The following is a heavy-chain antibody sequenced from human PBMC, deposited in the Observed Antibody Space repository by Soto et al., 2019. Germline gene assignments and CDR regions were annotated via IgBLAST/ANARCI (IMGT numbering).Heavy chain of an antibody. CDR2: IIPILGIA. V-gene: IGHV1-69*02. D-gene: IGHD5-12*01. CDR1: GGTFSSYT. CDR3: ARGRGCSGYDYYYYYMDV. J-gene: IGHJ6*03. Sequence: QVQLVQSGAEVKKPGSSVKVSCKASGGTFSSYTISWVRQAPGQGLEWMGRIIPILGIANYAQKFQGRVTITADKSTSTADMELSSLRAEDTAVYYCARGRGCSGYDYYYYYMDVWGKGPTVTVSS.